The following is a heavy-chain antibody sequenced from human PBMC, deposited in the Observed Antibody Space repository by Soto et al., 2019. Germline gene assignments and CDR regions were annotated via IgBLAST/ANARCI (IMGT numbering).Heavy chain of an antibody. J-gene: IGHJ4*02. CDR1: GFTFSSYA. V-gene: IGHV3-23*01. CDR2: ISGSGGST. CDR3: AKNGEGTDYSNYLAPDVRFDY. D-gene: IGHD4-4*01. Sequence: GGSLRLSCAASGFTFSSYAMSWVRQAPGKGLEWVSAISGSGGSTYYADSVKGRFTISRDNSKNTLYLQMNSLRAEDTAVYYCAKNGEGTDYSNYLAPDVRFDYWGQGTLVTVSS.